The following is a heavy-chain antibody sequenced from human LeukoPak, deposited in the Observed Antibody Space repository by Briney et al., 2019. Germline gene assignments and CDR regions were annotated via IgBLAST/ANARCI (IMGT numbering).Heavy chain of an antibody. CDR1: GFTFSSYG. CDR2: ISYDGSNK. J-gene: IGHJ4*02. D-gene: IGHD6-13*01. Sequence: GGSLRLSCAASGFTFSSYGMHWVRQAPGKGLEWVAVISYDGSNKYYADSVKGRFTISRDNSKNTLYLQMNSLRAEDTAVYYCAKDSDSSSLYYFDYWGQGTLVTVSS. CDR3: AKDSDSSSLYYFDY. V-gene: IGHV3-30*18.